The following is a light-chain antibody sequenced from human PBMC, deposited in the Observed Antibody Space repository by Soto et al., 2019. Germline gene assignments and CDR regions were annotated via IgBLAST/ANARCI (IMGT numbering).Light chain of an antibody. CDR1: QGISNY. J-gene: IGKJ1*01. CDR2: AAS. Sequence: DIQMTQSPSSLSASVGDRVTITCRASQGISNYLAWYQQKPGKVPKLLIYAASTLQSGVPSRFSGSGSGTDFTLTISSLQAEDVATYYCQKYNSAPLFGQGTKVEIK. V-gene: IGKV1-27*01. CDR3: QKYNSAPL.